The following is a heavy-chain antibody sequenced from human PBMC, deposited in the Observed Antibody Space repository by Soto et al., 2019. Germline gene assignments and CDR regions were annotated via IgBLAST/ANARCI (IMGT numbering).Heavy chain of an antibody. D-gene: IGHD2-2*01. CDR3: ARLGYCSSATCKYYFYYYGMDV. Sequence: GSLRLSCEASGCSFGSYSMNWVRQAPGNGLEWVSFISGRGTTTYYADSVRGRFTVSRDNAKNSLSLEVNSLRDEDTAVYYCARLGYCSSATCKYYFYYYGMDVWGQGTTVTVSS. CDR2: ISGRGTTT. V-gene: IGHV3-48*02. CDR1: GCSFGSYS. J-gene: IGHJ6*02.